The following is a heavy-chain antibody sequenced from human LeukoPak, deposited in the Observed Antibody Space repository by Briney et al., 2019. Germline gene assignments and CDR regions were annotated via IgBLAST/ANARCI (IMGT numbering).Heavy chain of an antibody. CDR2: VSYDGRNT. CDR1: GFTFRNYG. V-gene: IGHV3-30*18. CDR3: ANLCGNNWYIEY. D-gene: IGHD1-1*01. Sequence: PGKSLRLSCAASGFTFRNYGMHWVRQAPGKGLEWVAVVSYDGRNTYYVDSVKGRFTVSRDNSKNTPYLQMNNLRVEDTAVYYCANLCGNNWYIEYWGQGTLVTVSS. J-gene: IGHJ4*02.